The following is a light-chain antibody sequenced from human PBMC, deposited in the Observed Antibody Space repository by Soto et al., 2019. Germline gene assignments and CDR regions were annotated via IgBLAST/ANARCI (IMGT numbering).Light chain of an antibody. V-gene: IGLV2-14*01. CDR3: SSYTSSSTVV. J-gene: IGLJ2*01. Sequence: QSVLTQPASVSGSPGQSITISCTGTSSDVGGYNYVSWYQQHPGKAPKLMIYDVSNWPSGVSNRFSGSKSGNTASLTISGLQAEDDADYYCSSYTSSSTVVFGGGTKLTVL. CDR2: DVS. CDR1: SSDVGGYNY.